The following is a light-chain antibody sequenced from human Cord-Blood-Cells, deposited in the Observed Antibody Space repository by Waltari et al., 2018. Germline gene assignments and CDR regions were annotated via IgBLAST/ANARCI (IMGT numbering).Light chain of an antibody. CDR2: GNS. Sequence: QSVLTQPPSVSGAPGQRVTISCTGSSSNIGAGYDVHWYQQLPGTAPKLLIYGNSNRPSGVPDRFSGSKSGTSASLAITGLQAEYEADYYCQSYDSSLSGYVVFGGGTNLTVL. CDR3: QSYDSSLSGYVV. J-gene: IGLJ2*01. V-gene: IGLV1-40*01. CDR1: SSNIGAGYD.